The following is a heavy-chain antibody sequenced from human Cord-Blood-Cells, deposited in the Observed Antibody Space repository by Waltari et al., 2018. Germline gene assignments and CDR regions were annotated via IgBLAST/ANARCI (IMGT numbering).Heavy chain of an antibody. CDR3: ASVKYSGYEYYFDY. D-gene: IGHD5-12*01. J-gene: IGHJ4*02. Sequence: QVQLVQSGAVVKKRGSSLTVSCMASGGTFSSFTISWVAQAPGQGSEWMGGSIRICGTATYAEKFQGRVTITEYESTLKAYMELSRLRSEDTAVYYCASVKYSGYEYYFDYWGQGTLVTVSS. CDR1: GGTFSSFT. CDR2: SIRICGTA. V-gene: IGHV1-69*01.